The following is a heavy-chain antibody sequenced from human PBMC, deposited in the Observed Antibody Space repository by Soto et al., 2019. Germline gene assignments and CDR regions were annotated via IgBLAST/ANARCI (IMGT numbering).Heavy chain of an antibody. CDR1: VGSISSYY. D-gene: IGHD2-2*01. V-gene: IGHV4-4*02. CDR3: ARDDHIVVVPTSLGAMDV. Sequence: PSETLSLTCTLSVGSISSYYWSWVRQPPGKGLEWIGEIYHSGSTNYNPSLKSRVTISLDKSKNQFSLKLTSVTAADSAVYYCARDDHIVVVPTSLGAMDVWGQGTTVTVSS. J-gene: IGHJ6*02. CDR2: IYHSGST.